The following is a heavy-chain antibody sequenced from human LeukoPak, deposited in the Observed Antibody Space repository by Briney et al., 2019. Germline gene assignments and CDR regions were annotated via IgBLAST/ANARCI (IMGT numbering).Heavy chain of an antibody. CDR3: ARDSIAARHYYYYGMDV. Sequence: SVKVSCKASGGTFSSYAISWVRQVPGQGLEWMGRIIPILGIANYAQKFQGRVTITADKSTSTAYMELSSLRSEDTAVYYCARDSIAARHYYYYGMDVWGQGTTVTVSS. CDR2: IIPILGIA. CDR1: GGTFSSYA. V-gene: IGHV1-69*04. J-gene: IGHJ6*02. D-gene: IGHD6-6*01.